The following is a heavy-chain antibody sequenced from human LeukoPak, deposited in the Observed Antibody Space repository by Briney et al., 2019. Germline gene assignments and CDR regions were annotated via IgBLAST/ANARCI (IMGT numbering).Heavy chain of an antibody. D-gene: IGHD3-22*01. J-gene: IGHJ5*02. CDR3: ARLDYYDSSGYPNWFDP. Sequence: GESLKISCKGSGYSFTSYWIGWVRQMPGKGLEWRGIIYPGDSDTRYSPSFQGQVTISADKSISTAYLQWSSLKASDTAMYYCARLDYYDSSGYPNWFDPWGQGTLVTVSS. CDR2: IYPGDSDT. CDR1: GYSFTSYW. V-gene: IGHV5-51*01.